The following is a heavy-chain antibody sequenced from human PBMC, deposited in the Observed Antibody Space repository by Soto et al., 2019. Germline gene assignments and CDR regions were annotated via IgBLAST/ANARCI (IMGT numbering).Heavy chain of an antibody. J-gene: IGHJ4*02. Sequence: GGSLRLSCVASGFRFSNYGMDWVRQAPGKGLEWVAVISYDGSNKQYADSVKGRFTISRDNAKNSLYLQMNSLRAEDTALYYCAKDSAYSSSWATPDFDHWGQGTLVSVSS. V-gene: IGHV3-30*18. CDR1: GFRFSNYG. CDR2: ISYDGSNK. CDR3: AKDSAYSSSWATPDFDH. D-gene: IGHD6-13*01.